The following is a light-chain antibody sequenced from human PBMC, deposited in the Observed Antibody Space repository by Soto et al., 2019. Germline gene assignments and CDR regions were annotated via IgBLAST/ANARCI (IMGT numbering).Light chain of an antibody. Sequence: QSALTQPPSASGSPGQSVTISCTGTSSDVGGYNYVSWYQQHPGKAPKLMIYEVSKRPSGVPDRFSGSKSGNTASLTVSGLQAEDEADYYCSSYVGSNKSYVFGTGTKVTVL. CDR1: SSDVGGYNY. V-gene: IGLV2-8*01. CDR3: SSYVGSNKSYV. CDR2: EVS. J-gene: IGLJ1*01.